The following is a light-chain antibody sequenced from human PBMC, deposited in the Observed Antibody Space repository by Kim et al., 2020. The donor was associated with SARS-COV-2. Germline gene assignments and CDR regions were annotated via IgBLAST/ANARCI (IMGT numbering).Light chain of an antibody. CDR2: DVT. J-gene: IGLJ3*02. Sequence: LTQPASVSGSPGQSITISCTGTNSDVGGYNYVSWYQQHPGKAPKLMIYDVTNRPSGVSNRFSGSKSGNTASLTISGLQAEDEADYYCSSYTSTSTWVFGGGTQLTVL. CDR3: SSYTSTSTWV. CDR1: NSDVGGYNY. V-gene: IGLV2-14*03.